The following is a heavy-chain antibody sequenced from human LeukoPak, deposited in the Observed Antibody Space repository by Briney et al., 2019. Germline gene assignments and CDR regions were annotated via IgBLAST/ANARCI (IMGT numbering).Heavy chain of an antibody. CDR2: ISSSGNYI. CDR1: GFTFSSYW. D-gene: IGHD6-13*01. CDR3: ARASSSWWRDAFDI. Sequence: GGSLRLSCAASGFTFSSYWMHWVRQAPGKGLEWVSSISSSGNYIYYADSMKGRFTISRDNAKNSLYLQMNSLRAEDTAVYYCARASSSWWRDAFDIWGQGTMVTVSS. J-gene: IGHJ3*02. V-gene: IGHV3-21*06.